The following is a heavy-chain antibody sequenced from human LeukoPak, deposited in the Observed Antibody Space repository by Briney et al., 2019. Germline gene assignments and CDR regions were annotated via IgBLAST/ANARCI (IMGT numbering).Heavy chain of an antibody. J-gene: IGHJ4*02. CDR1: GYTFTGYY. V-gene: IGHV1-2*06. D-gene: IGHD5-18*01. Sequence: GASVKVSCKASGYTFTGYYMHWVRQAPGQGLEWMGRINPNSGGTNYAQKFQGRVTMTRDTSISTAYMELSRLRSDDTAVYYCARVVDVNSYGLFDYWGQGTLVTVSS. CDR3: ARVVDVNSYGLFDY. CDR2: INPNSGGT.